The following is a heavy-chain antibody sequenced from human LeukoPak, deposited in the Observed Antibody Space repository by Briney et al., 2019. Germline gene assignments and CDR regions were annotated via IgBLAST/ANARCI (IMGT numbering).Heavy chain of an antibody. V-gene: IGHV3-23*01. Sequence: PGGSLRLSCAASGFTLSSYNMNWVRQAPGKGLEWVSSITDSGDSTYYADSAKGRFTISRDNSKNTLYLQVNSLRAEDTAVYYCAKGLRGTYDYWGQGTLVTVSS. D-gene: IGHD3-3*01. CDR2: ITDSGDST. CDR1: GFTLSSYN. J-gene: IGHJ4*02. CDR3: AKGLRGTYDY.